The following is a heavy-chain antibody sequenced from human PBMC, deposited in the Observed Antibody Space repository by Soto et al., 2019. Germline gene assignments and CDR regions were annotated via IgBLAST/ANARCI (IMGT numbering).Heavy chain of an antibody. Sequence: VQLVESGGGVVQPGRSLRLSCAASGFTFSSYAMHWVRQAPGKGLEWVAVISYDGSNKYYADSVKGRFTISRDNSKNTLYLQMNSLRAEDTAVYYCARDGVNWNLAYYFDYWGQGTLVTVSS. CDR2: ISYDGSNK. J-gene: IGHJ4*02. CDR3: ARDGVNWNLAYYFDY. D-gene: IGHD1-1*01. V-gene: IGHV3-30-3*01. CDR1: GFTFSSYA.